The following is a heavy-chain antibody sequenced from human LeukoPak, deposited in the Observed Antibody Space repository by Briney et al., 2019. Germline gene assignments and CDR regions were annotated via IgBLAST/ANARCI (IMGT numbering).Heavy chain of an antibody. CDR1: GYTFTGYY. CDR2: INPSGGST. Sequence: ASVKVSCKASGYTFTGYYMHWVRQAPGQGLEWMGIINPSGGSTSYAQKFQGRVTMTRDTSTSTVYMELSSLRSEDTAVYYCARDPVVPAASDAFDIWGQGTMVTVSS. CDR3: ARDPVVPAASDAFDI. V-gene: IGHV1-46*01. J-gene: IGHJ3*02. D-gene: IGHD2-2*01.